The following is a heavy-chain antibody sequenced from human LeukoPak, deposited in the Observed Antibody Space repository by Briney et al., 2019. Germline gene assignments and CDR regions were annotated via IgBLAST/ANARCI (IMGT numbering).Heavy chain of an antibody. J-gene: IGHJ4*02. V-gene: IGHV4-59*08. CDR2: IYYSGST. Sequence: SETLSLTCTVSGGSISSYYWSWIRQPPGKGLEWIGYIYYSGSTNYNPSLKSRVTISVDTSKNQFSLKLSSVTAADTAVYYCARRPAVAGVYYIDYWGQGTLVTVSS. CDR3: ARRPAVAGVYYIDY. CDR1: GGSISSYY. D-gene: IGHD6-19*01.